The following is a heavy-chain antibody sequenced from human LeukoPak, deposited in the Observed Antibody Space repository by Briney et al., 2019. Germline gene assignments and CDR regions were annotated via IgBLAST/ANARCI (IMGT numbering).Heavy chain of an antibody. D-gene: IGHD6-19*01. Sequence: GGSLRLSCAASGFTFSTYGMHWVRQAPGRGLEWVAIIRYDGSNKYYADSVKGRFTISRDNSKNTLYLQMNSLRAEDTAVYYCAEGDQWLVVRDAFDIWGQGTMVTVSS. CDR3: AEGDQWLVVRDAFDI. CDR1: GFTFSTYG. J-gene: IGHJ3*02. CDR2: IRYDGSNK. V-gene: IGHV3-30*02.